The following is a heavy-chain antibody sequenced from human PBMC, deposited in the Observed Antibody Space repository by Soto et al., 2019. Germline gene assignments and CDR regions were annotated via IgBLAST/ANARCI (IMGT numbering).Heavy chain of an antibody. Sequence: SQTLSITCAISGDSVASNSAAWNWTRQSPSRGLEWLGRTYYRSKWYNDYAVSVKSRITINPDTSKNQFSLQLNSATPEDTAVDYCARDAPAPTTVDIVATTRRNYYYYYKYVCSQGTSVTVSS. CDR3: ARDAPAPTTVDIVATTRRNYYYYYKYV. CDR1: GDSVASNSAA. J-gene: IGHJ6*03. CDR2: TYYRSKWYN. V-gene: IGHV6-1*01. D-gene: IGHD5-12*01.